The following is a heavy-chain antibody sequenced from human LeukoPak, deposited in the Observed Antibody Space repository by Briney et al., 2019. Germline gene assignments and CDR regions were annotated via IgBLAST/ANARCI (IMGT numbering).Heavy chain of an antibody. CDR2: IYSGGST. CDR3: ARGDGYNSGAFDI. V-gene: IGHV3-66*01. Sequence: GGSLRLSCAASGSTVSSNYMSWVRQAPGKGLEWVSVIYSGGSTYYADSVKGRFTISRDNSKNTLYLQMNSLRAEDTSVYYCARGDGYNSGAFDIWGQGTMVTVSS. CDR1: GSTVSSNY. J-gene: IGHJ3*02. D-gene: IGHD5-24*01.